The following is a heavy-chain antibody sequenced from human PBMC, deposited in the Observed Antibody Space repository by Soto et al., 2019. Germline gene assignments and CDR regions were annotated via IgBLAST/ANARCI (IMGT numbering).Heavy chain of an antibody. Sequence: QVQLQESGPGLVKPSETLSLTCTVSGGSITSYYWSWIRQPPGKGLEWIGYIHNSGSTSYNPSLQSRVTISADVSKNQFSLDLRSVTAADTAVYYCARRWSGTDYWGHGTLVTVPS. V-gene: IGHV4-59*01. CDR1: GGSITSYY. J-gene: IGHJ4*01. CDR3: ARRWSGTDY. D-gene: IGHD3-10*01. CDR2: IHNSGST.